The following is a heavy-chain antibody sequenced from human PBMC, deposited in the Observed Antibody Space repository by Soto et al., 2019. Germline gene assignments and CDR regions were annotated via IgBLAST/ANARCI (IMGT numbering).Heavy chain of an antibody. CDR2: IYYTGTT. CDR3: MRDVCSFSALGHNAELCS. J-gene: IGHJ5*02. V-gene: IGHV4-31*03. CDR1: GGSISSGDYY. D-gene: IGHD6-6*01. Sequence: PSETLCVTCTVSGGSISSGDYYWSWIRQHPGKGLEWIGYIYYTGTTFYNPSLDSRVTISVDTSRNQFSLKVTSVTVADTAVYYGMRDVCSFSALGHNAELCSWSPGTWVTVCS.